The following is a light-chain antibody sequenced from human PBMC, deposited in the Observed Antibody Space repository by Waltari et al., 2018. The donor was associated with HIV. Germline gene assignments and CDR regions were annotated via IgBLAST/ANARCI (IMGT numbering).Light chain of an antibody. Sequence: QSALTQPASLSGSLGQSITISCNGSSSDIGGYDYVSWYQQHPGKVPKLVIFDVSHRPSGVSPRFSGSKSGHTASLTISGLQAWDEADYYCASYTTSGTLVIFGGGTKLTVL. CDR1: SSDIGGYDY. CDR3: ASYTTSGTLVI. V-gene: IGLV2-14*03. CDR2: DVS. J-gene: IGLJ2*01.